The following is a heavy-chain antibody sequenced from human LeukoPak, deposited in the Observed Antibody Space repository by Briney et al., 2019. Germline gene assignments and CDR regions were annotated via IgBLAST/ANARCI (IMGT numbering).Heavy chain of an antibody. D-gene: IGHD1-26*01. CDR3: ARVVGSGGSYYYYMDV. V-gene: IGHV4-59*01. CDR1: GGSISSYY. Sequence: PSETLSLTCTVPGGSISSYYWSWIRQPPGKGLEWIGYIYYSGNTNYNPSLKSRVTISVDTSKNQFSLKLSSVTAADTAVYYCARVVGSGGSYYYYMDVWGKGTTVTVSS. J-gene: IGHJ6*03. CDR2: IYYSGNT.